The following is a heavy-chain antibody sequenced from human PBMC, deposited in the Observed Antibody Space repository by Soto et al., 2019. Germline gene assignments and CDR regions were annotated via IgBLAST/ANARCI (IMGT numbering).Heavy chain of an antibody. V-gene: IGHV4-31*03. CDR2: IYYRGST. CDR3: AREGVYGDYATHWFDP. D-gene: IGHD4-17*01. J-gene: IGHJ5*02. Sequence: QVQLQESGPGLVKPSQTLSLTCTVSGGSISSGGYYWSWIRQHPGKGLEWIGYIYYRGSTYYNPSLKSRLTISVDTSKSQFSLKPSSVPAADTAVYYCAREGVYGDYATHWFDPLGQGTLVTLSS. CDR1: GGSISSGGYY.